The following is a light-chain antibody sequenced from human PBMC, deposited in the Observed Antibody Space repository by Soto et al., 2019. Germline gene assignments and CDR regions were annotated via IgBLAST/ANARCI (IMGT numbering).Light chain of an antibody. Sequence: DIQMTQSPSSLSASVGDRVTITCRASQSISSYLNWYQQKPGTAPKLLIYAASSLQSGVPSRFSGSGSGTDFTLTSSSLQPEDFATYYCQQSYSTPYTFGQGTKLELK. CDR1: QSISSY. CDR3: QQSYSTPYT. J-gene: IGKJ2*01. V-gene: IGKV1-39*01. CDR2: AAS.